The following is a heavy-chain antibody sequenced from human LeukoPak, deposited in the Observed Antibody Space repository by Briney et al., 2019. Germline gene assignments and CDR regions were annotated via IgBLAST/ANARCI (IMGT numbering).Heavy chain of an antibody. CDR2: ISGSGGST. D-gene: IGHD6-19*01. Sequence: GGSLRLSCAASGFTFSSYAMSWVRQAPGKGLEWVSAISGSGGSTYYADSVKGRFTISRDNSKNTLYPQMNSLRAEDTAVYYCAKDQEWLVRGDFDYWGQGTLVTVSS. CDR1: GFTFSSYA. J-gene: IGHJ4*02. CDR3: AKDQEWLVRGDFDY. V-gene: IGHV3-23*01.